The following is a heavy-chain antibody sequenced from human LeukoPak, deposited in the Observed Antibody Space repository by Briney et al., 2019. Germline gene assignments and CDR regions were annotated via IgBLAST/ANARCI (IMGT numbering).Heavy chain of an antibody. CDR1: GFTFSSYA. Sequence: GGSLRLSCEASGFTFSSYAMHWVRQAPGKGLEWVALISYDESFRYYADSVKGRFTITRDNSKNTLYLQMNSLRAEDTAVYYCARVTVYGSWFDPWGQGTLVTVSS. J-gene: IGHJ5*02. CDR3: ARVTVYGSWFDP. V-gene: IGHV3-30*14. D-gene: IGHD4-11*01. CDR2: ISYDESFR.